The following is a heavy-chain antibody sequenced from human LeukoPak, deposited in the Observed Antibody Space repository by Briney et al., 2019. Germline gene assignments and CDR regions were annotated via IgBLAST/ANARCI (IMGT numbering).Heavy chain of an antibody. CDR2: IKQDGSEK. V-gene: IGHV3-7*01. Sequence: GGSLRLSCAASGFTFSSYWMSWVRQAPGKGLEWVANIKQDGSEKYYVDSVKGRFTISRDNDKKSLYLQMNSLRAEDTAVYYCARDQKEWLPSTRGYYYYMDVWGKGTTVTVSS. D-gene: IGHD3-3*01. CDR1: GFTFSSYW. CDR3: ARDQKEWLPSTRGYYYYMDV. J-gene: IGHJ6*03.